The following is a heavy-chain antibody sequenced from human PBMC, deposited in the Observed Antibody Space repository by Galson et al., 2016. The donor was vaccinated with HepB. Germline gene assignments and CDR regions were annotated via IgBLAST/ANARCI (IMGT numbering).Heavy chain of an antibody. CDR1: GFTFSNYA. CDR3: APPPGATDSFTFDY. D-gene: IGHD1-26*01. J-gene: IGHJ4*02. CDR2: ISGSGTGT. V-gene: IGHV3-23*01. Sequence: SLRLSCAASGFTFSNYAMNWVRQAPGKGLEWVSTISGSGTGTYYADSVKGRFTISRDNSKNTLYLQMNSLRAEDTAVYYCAPPPGATDSFTFDYWGQGTLVTVSS.